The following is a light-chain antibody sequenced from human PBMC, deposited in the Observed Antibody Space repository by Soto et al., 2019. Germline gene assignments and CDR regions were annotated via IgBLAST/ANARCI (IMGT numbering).Light chain of an antibody. V-gene: IGKV3-15*01. CDR2: GAS. CDR1: QSVSSN. J-gene: IGKJ5*01. Sequence: EIVMTQAAATLSMSPGERATLSCRASQSVSSNLAWYQQKPGQAPRLLIYGASTRATGIPARFSGSGSGTEFTLTISSLQSEDFAVYYCQQYNNWPPSITFGQGTRLEIK. CDR3: QQYNNWPPSIT.